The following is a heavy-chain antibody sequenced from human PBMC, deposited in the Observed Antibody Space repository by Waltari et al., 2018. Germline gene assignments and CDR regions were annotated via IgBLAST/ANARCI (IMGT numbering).Heavy chain of an antibody. D-gene: IGHD2-21*01. CDR2: IYTSGNT. V-gene: IGHV4-4*07. CDR3: AGEGVPYCGGDCYQFGY. J-gene: IGHJ4*02. CDR1: GGSISSHY. Sequence: QVQLQESGPRLVKASETLSLTCTVSGGSISSHYWSWIRQPAGKGLEWIGRIYTSGNTNYNPSPKSRVSMSVDTSKNQFSLKLSSVTAADTAMYYCAGEGVPYCGGDCYQFGYWGQGTLVTVSS.